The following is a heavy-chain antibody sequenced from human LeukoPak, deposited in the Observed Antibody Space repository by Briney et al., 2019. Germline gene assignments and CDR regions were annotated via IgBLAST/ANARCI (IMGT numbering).Heavy chain of an antibody. CDR2: INPNSGGT. J-gene: IGHJ4*02. CDR3: ARGRIAVAGRRGFDY. D-gene: IGHD6-19*01. CDR1: GYTFTGYY. Sequence: ASVKVSCKASGYTFTGYYMHWVRQAPGQGLEWMGWINPNSGGTNYAQKFQGRVTMTRDTSISTAYMELSRLRSDDTAVYYCARGRIAVAGRRGFDYWGQGTPVTVSS. V-gene: IGHV1-2*02.